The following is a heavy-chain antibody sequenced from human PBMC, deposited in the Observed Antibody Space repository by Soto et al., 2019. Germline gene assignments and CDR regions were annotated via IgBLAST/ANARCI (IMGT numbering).Heavy chain of an antibody. CDR2: IYYSGST. Sequence: QVQLQESGPGLVKPSQTLSLTCTVSGGSISSGGYFWSWIRQHPGKGLEWIGYIYYSGSTYYNPSLTSRVTMSVDTSKNHFSLKLTFVTAADTAVYYCARVKLRYFDPRWFDPWGQGTLVTVSS. CDR1: GGSISSGGYF. D-gene: IGHD3-9*01. CDR3: ARVKLRYFDPRWFDP. J-gene: IGHJ5*02. V-gene: IGHV4-31*03.